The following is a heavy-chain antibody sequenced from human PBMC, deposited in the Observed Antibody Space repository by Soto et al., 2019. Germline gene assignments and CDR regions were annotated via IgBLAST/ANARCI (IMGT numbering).Heavy chain of an antibody. V-gene: IGHV3-53*01. D-gene: IGHD6-13*01. Sequence: GGSLRLSCAASGFTVSINYMSLVRQSPGKGLEWVSVIYSGGSTYYADSVKGRFTISRDNSKNTLYLQMNSLRAEDTAVYYCATDLRSSSWPYYYDYGMDVWGQGTPVTVSS. CDR1: GFTVSINY. CDR3: ATDLRSSSWPYYYDYGMDV. J-gene: IGHJ6*02. CDR2: IYSGGST.